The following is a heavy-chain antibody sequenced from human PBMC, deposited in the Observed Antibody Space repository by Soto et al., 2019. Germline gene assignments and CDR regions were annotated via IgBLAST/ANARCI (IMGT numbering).Heavy chain of an antibody. CDR1: GGSISSYY. V-gene: IGHV4-4*07. J-gene: IGHJ5*02. D-gene: IGHD3-10*01. CDR2: IYTSGST. Sequence: SETLSLTCTVSGGSISSYYWSWIRQPAGKGLEWIGRIYTSGSTNYNPSLKSRVTMSVDTSKNQFSLKLSSVTAADTAVYYCARTPHYYGSGALGSPWFDPWGQGTLVTVSS. CDR3: ARTPHYYGSGALGSPWFDP.